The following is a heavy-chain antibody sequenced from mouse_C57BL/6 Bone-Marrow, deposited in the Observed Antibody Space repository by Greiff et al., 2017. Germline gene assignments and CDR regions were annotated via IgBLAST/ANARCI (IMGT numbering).Heavy chain of an antibody. J-gene: IGHJ1*03. CDR2: SRNKANDYTT. D-gene: IGHD1-1*01. CDR1: GFTFSDFY. V-gene: IGHV7-1*01. CDR3: ARDAVTTVGGLGYFDV. Sequence: EVNLVESGGGLVQSGRSLRLSCATSGFTFSDFYMEWVRQAPGKGLEWIAASRNKANDYTTEYSASVKGRFIVSRDTSQSILYLQMNALRAEDTAIYYCARDAVTTVGGLGYFDVWGTGTTVTVSS.